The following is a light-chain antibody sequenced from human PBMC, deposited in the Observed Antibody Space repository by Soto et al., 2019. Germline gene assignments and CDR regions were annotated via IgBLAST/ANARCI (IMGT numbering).Light chain of an antibody. CDR2: EVT. J-gene: IGLJ2*01. CDR3: CSYAGSGLGV. CDR1: SSDVGAYNL. V-gene: IGLV2-23*02. Sequence: QSVLTQPASVAGSPGQSITISCTGASSDVGAYNLVSWYQQYPGKAPKLMIYEVTQRPSGVSNRFSGSKSGNRASLTISGLQAEDEADYYCCSYAGSGLGVFGGGTKLTVL.